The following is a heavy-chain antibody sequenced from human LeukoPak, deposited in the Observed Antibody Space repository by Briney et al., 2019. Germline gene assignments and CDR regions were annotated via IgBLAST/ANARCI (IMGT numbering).Heavy chain of an antibody. D-gene: IGHD6-13*01. CDR1: GFTVSSNY. J-gene: IGHJ3*02. Sequence: GGSLRLSCAASGFTVSSNYMTWVRQAPGKGLEWVSVISIPGCITYADSVKGRFTTSRDNSKNTLYLQMNSLRADDTAVYYCARDKGSSWSDAFDIWGQGTMVTVSS. V-gene: IGHV3-53*01. CDR3: ARDKGSSWSDAFDI. CDR2: ISIPGCI.